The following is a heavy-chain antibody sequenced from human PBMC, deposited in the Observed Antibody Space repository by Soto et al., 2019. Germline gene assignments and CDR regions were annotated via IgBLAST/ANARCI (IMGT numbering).Heavy chain of an antibody. Sequence: SETLSLTCSVGGGSSSSSSYYCGWIRQPPGKGLEWIGSINHSGSTNYNPSLKSRVTISVDTSKNQFSLKLSSVTAADTAVYYCARSGLSDGNDYWGQGTLVTVSS. CDR3: ARSGLSDGNDY. J-gene: IGHJ4*02. CDR2: INHSGST. V-gene: IGHV4-39*07. CDR1: GGSSSSSSYY. D-gene: IGHD1-1*01.